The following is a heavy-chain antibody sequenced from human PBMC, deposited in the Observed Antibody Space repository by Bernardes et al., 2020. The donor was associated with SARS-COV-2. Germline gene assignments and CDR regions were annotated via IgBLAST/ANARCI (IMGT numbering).Heavy chain of an antibody. V-gene: IGHV3-23*01. CDR3: AKDQKQLAEIYYYYYGMDV. D-gene: IGHD6-6*01. CDR2: ISGSGGST. CDR1: GFTFSSYA. Sequence: GGSLRLSCAASGFTFSSYAMSWVRQAPGKGLEWVSAISGSGGSTYYADSVKGRFTISRDNSKNTLYLQMNSLRAEDTAVYYCAKDQKQLAEIYYYYYGMDVWGQGTTVTVSS. J-gene: IGHJ6*02.